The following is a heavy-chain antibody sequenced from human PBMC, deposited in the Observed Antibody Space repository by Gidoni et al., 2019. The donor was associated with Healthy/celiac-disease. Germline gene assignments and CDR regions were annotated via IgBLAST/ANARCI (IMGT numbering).Heavy chain of an antibody. V-gene: IGHV4-61*02. CDR1: GGSLSSGSYY. CDR3: ARDGSGSYYNWFDP. D-gene: IGHD3-10*01. J-gene: IGHJ5*02. CDR2: VYTSGST. Sequence: QVQLQESGPGLVKPPQTLSLTCTVSGGSLSSGSYYWSWIRQPAGKGLEWIGRVYTSGSTNYNPSLKSRVTISVDTSKNQFSLKLSSVTAADTAVYYCARDGSGSYYNWFDPWGQGTLVTVSS.